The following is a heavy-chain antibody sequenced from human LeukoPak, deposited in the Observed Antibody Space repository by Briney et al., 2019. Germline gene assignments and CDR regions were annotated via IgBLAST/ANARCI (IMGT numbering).Heavy chain of an antibody. CDR3: ARERGYSYGRKNFDY. D-gene: IGHD5-18*01. J-gene: IGHJ4*02. V-gene: IGHV3-48*01. CDR1: GFTLSSYS. Sequence: GGSLRLSCAASGFTLSSYSMNWVRQAPGKGLEWVSYISSSSSTIYYADSVKGRFTISRDNAKNSLYLQMNSLRAEDTAVYYCARERGYSYGRKNFDYWGQGTLVTVSS. CDR2: ISSSSSTI.